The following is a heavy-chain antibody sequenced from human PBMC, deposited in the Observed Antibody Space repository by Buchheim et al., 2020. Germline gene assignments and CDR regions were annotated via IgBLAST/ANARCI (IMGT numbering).Heavy chain of an antibody. CDR1: GFTFSSYA. D-gene: IGHD5-18*01. Sequence: QVQLVESGGGVVQPGRSLRLSCAASGFTFSSYAMHWVRQAPGKGLEWVAVISYDGSNKYYADSVKGRFTISRDNSKNTLYLQMYSLRAEDTAVYYCARDLLYSLNYWGQGTL. V-gene: IGHV3-30*04. J-gene: IGHJ4*02. CDR3: ARDLLYSLNY. CDR2: ISYDGSNK.